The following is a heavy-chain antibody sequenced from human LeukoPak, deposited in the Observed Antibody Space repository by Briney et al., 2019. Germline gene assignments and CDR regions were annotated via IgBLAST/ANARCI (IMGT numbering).Heavy chain of an antibody. Sequence: QSGGSLRLSCAASGFTFSNSGMHWVRQAPGKGLEWVAVIWYDGNNEYYADAVKGRFIISRDNSKNTVHLQMNSLRVEDTSVYYCAREISMFVNAFDLWGQGTLVAVSS. CDR2: IWYDGNNE. CDR3: AREISMFVNAFDL. V-gene: IGHV3-33*01. J-gene: IGHJ3*01. CDR1: GFTFSNSG. D-gene: IGHD3-10*02.